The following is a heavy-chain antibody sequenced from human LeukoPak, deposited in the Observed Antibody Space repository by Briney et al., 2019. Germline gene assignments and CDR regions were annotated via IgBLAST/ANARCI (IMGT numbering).Heavy chain of an antibody. V-gene: IGHV3-48*01. Sequence: GSLRLSCAASGFTFSSYSMNWVRQAPGKGLEWVSYISSSSSTIYYADSVKGRFTISRDNAKNSLYLQMNSLRAEDTAVYYCARRGNGYDFWGQGTLVTVSS. CDR3: ARRGNGYDF. D-gene: IGHD5-12*01. J-gene: IGHJ4*02. CDR2: ISSSSSTI. CDR1: GFTFSSYS.